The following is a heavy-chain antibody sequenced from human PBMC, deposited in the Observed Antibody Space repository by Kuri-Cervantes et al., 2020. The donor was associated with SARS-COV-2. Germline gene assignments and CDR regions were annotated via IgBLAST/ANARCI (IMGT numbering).Heavy chain of an antibody. CDR2: INHSGRT. Sequence: SETLSLTCASYDESFSGYYWSWIRQPPGKGLEWIGEINHSGRTNYNQSLKSRVTISVDTSKNLFSLKLSSVTAADTAVYYCARGTTVTTFFGRYEYFQHWGQGTLVTVSS. D-gene: IGHD4-17*01. CDR1: DESFSGYY. V-gene: IGHV4-34*01. CDR3: ARGTTVTTFFGRYEYFQH. J-gene: IGHJ1*01.